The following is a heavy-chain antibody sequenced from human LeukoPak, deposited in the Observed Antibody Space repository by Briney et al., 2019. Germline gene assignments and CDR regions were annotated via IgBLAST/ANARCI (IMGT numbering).Heavy chain of an antibody. J-gene: IGHJ4*02. Sequence: SETLSLTCAVYGGSFSGYYWSWIRQPPGKGLEWIGEINHSGSTNYNPSLKSRVTISVDTSKNQFSLKLSSVTAADTAVYYCARGPDYGGSDWGQGTLVTVSS. D-gene: IGHD4-23*01. CDR3: ARGPDYGGSD. CDR1: GGSFSGYY. V-gene: IGHV4-34*01. CDR2: INHSGST.